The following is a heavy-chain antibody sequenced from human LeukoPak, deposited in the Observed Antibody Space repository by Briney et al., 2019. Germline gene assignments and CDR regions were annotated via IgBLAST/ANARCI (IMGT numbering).Heavy chain of an antibody. CDR1: GGSFSGDY. CDR3: ARAESIIWFGELLRDYYFDY. J-gene: IGHJ4*02. CDR2: INHSGRT. Sequence: SETLSLTCAVYGGSFSGDYWSGRRQPPGRVLEWIGEINHSGRTNYNPSLKSRVTISVDTSKNQFSLKLSSVTAADTAVYYCARAESIIWFGELLRDYYFDYWGQGTLVTVSS. V-gene: IGHV4-34*01. D-gene: IGHD3-10*01.